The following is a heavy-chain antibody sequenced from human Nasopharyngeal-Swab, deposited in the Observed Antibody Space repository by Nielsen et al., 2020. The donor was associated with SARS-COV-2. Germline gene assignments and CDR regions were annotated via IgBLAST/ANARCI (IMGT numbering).Heavy chain of an antibody. J-gene: IGHJ4*02. V-gene: IGHV3-73*01. CDR1: GFIFSGSA. CDR2: IGDKAHNYAT. D-gene: IGHD4/OR15-4a*01. CDR3: TTDYYFDY. Sequence: GESLKISCAASGFIFSGSAMHWVRQASGKGLEWVGRIGDKAHNYATTYAASVKGRFIISRDDSKNTAFLQMDSLNTEDTALYYCTTDYYFDYWGQGTLVTVSS.